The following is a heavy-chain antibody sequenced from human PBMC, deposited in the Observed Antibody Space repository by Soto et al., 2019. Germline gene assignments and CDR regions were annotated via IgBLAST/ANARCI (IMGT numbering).Heavy chain of an antibody. CDR2: ISYDGSNK. CDR3: AGTYGSGIDYFDY. D-gene: IGHD3-10*01. Sequence: GGSLRLSCAASGFTFSSYAMHWVRQAPGKGLEWVAVISYDGSNKYYADSVKGRFTISRDNSKNTLYLQMNSLRAEDTAVYYCAGTYGSGIDYFDYWGQGTLVTVSS. J-gene: IGHJ4*02. CDR1: GFTFSSYA. V-gene: IGHV3-30-3*01.